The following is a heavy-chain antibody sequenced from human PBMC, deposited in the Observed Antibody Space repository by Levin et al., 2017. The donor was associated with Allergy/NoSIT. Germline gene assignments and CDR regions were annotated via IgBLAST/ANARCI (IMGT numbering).Heavy chain of an antibody. CDR3: AREMAGSYLGDYYYYGMDV. CDR2: ISSSGSTI. J-gene: IGHJ6*02. D-gene: IGHD1-26*01. CDR1: GFTFSDYY. V-gene: IGHV3-11*01. Sequence: GESLKISCAASGFTFSDYYMSWIRQAPGKGLEWVSYISSSGSTIYYADSVKGRFTISRDNAKNSLYLQMNSLRAEDTAVYYCAREMAGSYLGDYYYYGMDVWGQGTTVTVSS.